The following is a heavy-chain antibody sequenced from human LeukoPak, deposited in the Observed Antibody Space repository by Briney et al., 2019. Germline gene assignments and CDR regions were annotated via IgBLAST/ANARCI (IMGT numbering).Heavy chain of an antibody. Sequence: GASVKVSCKASGYTFTSYAISWVRQAPGQGLEWMGGIIPIFGTANYAQKFQGRVTITADESTSTAYMELSSLRSEDTAVYYCARPRDGYNQGYFDYWGQGTLVTVSS. V-gene: IGHV1-69*13. J-gene: IGHJ4*02. CDR2: IIPIFGTA. CDR1: GYTFTSYA. D-gene: IGHD5-24*01. CDR3: ARPRDGYNQGYFDY.